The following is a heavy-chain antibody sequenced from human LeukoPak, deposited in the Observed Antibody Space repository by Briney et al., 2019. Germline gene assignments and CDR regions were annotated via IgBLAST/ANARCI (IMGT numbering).Heavy chain of an antibody. J-gene: IGHJ4*02. V-gene: IGHV3-21*01. D-gene: IGHD3-22*01. Sequence: GGSLRLSCAASGFTFSTSAMNWVRQVPGKGLEWVSSIDYDSSHIYYAASVRGRFTISRDNARNSVYLQMNSLRVEDTAVYYCARDQRYYDSSGTLLWGQGTLVTVSS. CDR2: IDYDSSHI. CDR3: ARDQRYYDSSGTLL. CDR1: GFTFSTSA.